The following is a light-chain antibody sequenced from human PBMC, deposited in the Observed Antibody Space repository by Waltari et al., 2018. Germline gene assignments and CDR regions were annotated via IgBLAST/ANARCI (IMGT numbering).Light chain of an antibody. V-gene: IGKV3-15*01. CDR2: GAS. CDR1: QTIRTN. Sequence: ETVMTQSPASLSVSPGERATLSCRASQTIRTNLAWYQHKPGQAPRLHSHGASTRAPGIPARFSGSGYGTEFTLTISSLQSEDSAVYYCQQYNNWPPGDTFGQGTRLEVK. CDR3: QQYNNWPPGDT. J-gene: IGKJ2*01.